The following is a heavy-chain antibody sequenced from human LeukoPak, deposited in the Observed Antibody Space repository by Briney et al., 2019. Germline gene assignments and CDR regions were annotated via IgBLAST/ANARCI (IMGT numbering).Heavy chain of an antibody. Sequence: PSETLSLTCAVYGGSFSGYYWSWIRQPPGKGLEWIGEINHSGSTNYNPSLKSRVTISVDTSKNQFSLKLSSVTAADTAVYYCARGAMVTLFDYWGQGTLVTVSS. CDR2: INHSGST. J-gene: IGHJ4*02. V-gene: IGHV4-34*01. CDR1: GGSFSGYY. D-gene: IGHD5-18*01. CDR3: ARGAMVTLFDY.